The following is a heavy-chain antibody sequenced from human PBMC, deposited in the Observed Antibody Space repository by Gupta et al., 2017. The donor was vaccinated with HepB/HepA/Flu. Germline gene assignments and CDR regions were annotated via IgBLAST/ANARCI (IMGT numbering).Heavy chain of an antibody. CDR2: IYWDDDK. D-gene: IGHD3-22*01. CDR1: LSSLSTTGVR. J-gene: IGHJ4*02. Sequence: QITSNDPALTLVKPTQTLTLSLTSSLSSLSTTGVRLGWIRQPPGQALEWLALIYWDDDKRYSPALKSRLTITKYTSKIQVVLTMTNMAPVDRAKYYCAGGYDRSGYFGHWGQGTLVTVSS. CDR3: AGGYDRSGYFGH. V-gene: IGHV2-5*02.